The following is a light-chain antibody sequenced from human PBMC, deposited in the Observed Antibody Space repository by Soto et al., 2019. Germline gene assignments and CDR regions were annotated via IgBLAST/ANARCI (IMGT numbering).Light chain of an antibody. CDR3: QQYGISPRT. CDR2: DAS. Sequence: EFVLTQSPGTLSLSPGERATLSCRASQTVRNNYLAWYQQKPGQAPRLLIYDASSMATGIPDRFSGSGSGTDFTLTISTLEPEDFAVYYCQQYGISPRTFGQGTKV. CDR1: QTVRNNY. V-gene: IGKV3-20*01. J-gene: IGKJ1*01.